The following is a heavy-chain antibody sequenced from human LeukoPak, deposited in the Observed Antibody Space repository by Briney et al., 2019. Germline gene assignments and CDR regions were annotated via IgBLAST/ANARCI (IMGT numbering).Heavy chain of an antibody. CDR2: IGTAGDT. CDR3: ARAPGSYYGTVGLDV. CDR1: GFTFSSYD. V-gene: IGHV3-13*04. D-gene: IGHD1-26*01. Sequence: GGSLRLSCAASGFTFSSYDMHWVRQATGKGLEWVSAIGTAGDTYYPGSVKGRFTISRENAKNSLYLQMNSLRAGDTALYYCARAPGSYYGTVGLDVWGQGTTVTGSS. J-gene: IGHJ6*02.